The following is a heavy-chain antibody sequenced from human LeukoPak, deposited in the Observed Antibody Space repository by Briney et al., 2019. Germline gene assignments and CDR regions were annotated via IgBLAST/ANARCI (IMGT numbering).Heavy chain of an antibody. CDR2: INPNSGGT. Sequence: ASVKVSCKASGGTFSSYAISWVRQAPGQGLEWMGWINPNSGGTNYAQKFQGRVTLTRDTSISTAYMELSRLRSDDTAVYYCARDLARYFDLWGRGTLVTVSS. CDR1: GGTFSSYA. J-gene: IGHJ2*01. CDR3: ARDLARYFDL. V-gene: IGHV1-2*02.